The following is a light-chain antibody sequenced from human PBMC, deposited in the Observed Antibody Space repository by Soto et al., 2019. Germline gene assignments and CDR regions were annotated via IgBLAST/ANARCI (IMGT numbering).Light chain of an antibody. CDR2: DVS. CDR1: SSDVGGYNY. J-gene: IGLJ2*01. Sequence: QSVLTQPASVSGSPGQSITISCTGTSSDVGGYNYVSWYQQHPGKAPKLMIYDVSNRPSGVANRFSGSKSGNTASLTISGLQAEDEADYYCCSYTSSSTLRVFGGGTQLTVL. V-gene: IGLV2-14*01. CDR3: CSYTSSSTLRV.